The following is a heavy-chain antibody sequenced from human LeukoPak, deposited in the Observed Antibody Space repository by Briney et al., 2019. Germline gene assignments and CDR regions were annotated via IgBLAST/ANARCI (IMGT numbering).Heavy chain of an antibody. Sequence: GESLKISCKGSGYSFTSYWIGWVRQMPGKGLEWMGIIYPGDSDTRYSPSFQGQVTISADKSISTAYLQWSSLKASDTAMYYCARLWGSGSYSRGYYFDYWGQGTLVAASS. CDR2: IYPGDSDT. CDR3: ARLWGSGSYSRGYYFDY. V-gene: IGHV5-51*01. CDR1: GYSFTSYW. D-gene: IGHD1-26*01. J-gene: IGHJ4*02.